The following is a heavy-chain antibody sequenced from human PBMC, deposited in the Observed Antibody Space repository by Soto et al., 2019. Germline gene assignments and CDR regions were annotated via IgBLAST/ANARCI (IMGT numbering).Heavy chain of an antibody. J-gene: IGHJ6*02. Sequence: QVQLVQSGAEVKKPGSSVKVSCKASGGTFSSYAISWVRQAPGQGLEWMGGIISIFGTANYAQKFQGRVTITADESTSTAYMELSSLRSEDTAVYYCARGKGFTMVRGVIRAVYYYYGMDVWGQGTTVTVSS. D-gene: IGHD3-10*01. CDR2: IISIFGTA. V-gene: IGHV1-69*01. CDR3: ARGKGFTMVRGVIRAVYYYYGMDV. CDR1: GGTFSSYA.